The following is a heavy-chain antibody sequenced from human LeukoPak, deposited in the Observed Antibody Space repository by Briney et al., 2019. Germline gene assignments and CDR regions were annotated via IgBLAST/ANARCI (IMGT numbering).Heavy chain of an antibody. J-gene: IGHJ6*03. D-gene: IGHD3-3*01. CDR3: AREELGGFRVRFLESDDILRVVPLVASPSMDV. Sequence: SQTLSLTCTVSGGSNSSSSYYWRWIRQPAGEGLEWIGRIYTSGSTNYNPSLTSRVTISVDTSKNQFSLKLSSVTAADTAVYYCAREELGGFRVRFLESDDILRVVPLVASPSMDVWGKGTTVTVSS. CDR2: IYTSGST. CDR1: GGSNSSSSYY. V-gene: IGHV4-61*02.